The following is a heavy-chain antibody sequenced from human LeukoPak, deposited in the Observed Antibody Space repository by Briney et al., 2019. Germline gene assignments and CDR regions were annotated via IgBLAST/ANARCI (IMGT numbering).Heavy chain of an antibody. CDR3: AKGMAPSSYYDSSALWFDP. J-gene: IGHJ5*02. V-gene: IGHV3-30-3*01. Sequence: GGSLRLSCAASGFTFSSYAMHWVRQAPGKGLEWVAVISYDGSNKYYADSVKGRFTISRDNSKNTLYLQMNSLRAEDTAVYYCAKGMAPSSYYDSSALWFDPWGQGTLVTVSS. CDR1: GFTFSSYA. CDR2: ISYDGSNK. D-gene: IGHD3-22*01.